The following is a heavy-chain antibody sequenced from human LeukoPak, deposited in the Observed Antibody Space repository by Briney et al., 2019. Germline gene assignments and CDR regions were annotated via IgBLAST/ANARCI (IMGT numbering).Heavy chain of an antibody. D-gene: IGHD5-24*01. CDR3: ARVIRDGYNYYYYYMDV. CDR2: IYTSGST. CDR1: GGSISSYY. V-gene: IGHV4-4*09. J-gene: IGHJ6*03. Sequence: SETLSLTCTVSGGSISSYYWSWIRQPPGKGLEWIGYIYTSGSTNYNPPLKRRATISVNTSKNHFSRNLSSLTAADKAVYYCARVIRDGYNYYYYYMDVWGKGTTVTVSS.